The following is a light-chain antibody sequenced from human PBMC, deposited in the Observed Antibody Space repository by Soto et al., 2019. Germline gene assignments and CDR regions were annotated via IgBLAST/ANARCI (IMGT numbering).Light chain of an antibody. CDR1: QSVTNS. CDR2: GAS. Sequence: EIGLAQSPGTLSLSPGERATLSCRASQSVTNSFLAWYQQKPGQAPRLLIHGASTRATGFPARFSGSGSGTDFTLTISSLQSEDFAVYYCQQYNNWPWTFGQGTKV. CDR3: QQYNNWPWT. V-gene: IGKV3-15*01. J-gene: IGKJ1*01.